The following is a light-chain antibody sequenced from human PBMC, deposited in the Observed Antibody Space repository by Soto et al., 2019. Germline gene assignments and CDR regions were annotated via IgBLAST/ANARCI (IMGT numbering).Light chain of an antibody. CDR1: QSVSSSY. CDR2: GAS. J-gene: IGKJ1*01. Sequence: EIVLTQSPGTLSLSPGERATLSCRASQSVSSSYLAWYQQKPGQAPRLLIYGASSRATGIPDRFSGSGSGTDFTLTISRLEPEDFAVYYCQQYGSSPLWTFGLWTKVEIK. V-gene: IGKV3-20*01. CDR3: QQYGSSPLWT.